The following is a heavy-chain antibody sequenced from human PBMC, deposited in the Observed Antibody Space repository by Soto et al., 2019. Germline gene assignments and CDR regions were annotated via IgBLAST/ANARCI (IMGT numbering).Heavy chain of an antibody. CDR3: ASGDYVWGSYRNRWFDP. J-gene: IGHJ5*02. Sequence: SVKVSCKASGGTFSSYAISWVRQAPGQGLEWMGGIIPIFGTANYAQKFQGRVTITADESTSTAYMELSSLRSEDTAVYYCASGDYVWGSYRNRWFDPWGQGTLVTVSS. CDR2: IIPIFGTA. CDR1: GGTFSSYA. V-gene: IGHV1-69*13. D-gene: IGHD3-16*02.